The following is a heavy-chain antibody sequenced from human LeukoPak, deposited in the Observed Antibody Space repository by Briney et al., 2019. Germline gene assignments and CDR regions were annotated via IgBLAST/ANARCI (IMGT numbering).Heavy chain of an antibody. CDR3: ATEGKMIRGVYTDY. Sequence: ASVNVSCKVSGHTLTEFSMHWGRQAPGKRLEWMGRFDPEDGETIYAQKFQGRGTMTADTSTDTAYMELSSLRSEDTAVSFCATEGKMIRGVYTDYWGQGTLVTVSS. CDR2: FDPEDGET. V-gene: IGHV1-24*01. CDR1: GHTLTEFS. D-gene: IGHD3-10*01. J-gene: IGHJ4*02.